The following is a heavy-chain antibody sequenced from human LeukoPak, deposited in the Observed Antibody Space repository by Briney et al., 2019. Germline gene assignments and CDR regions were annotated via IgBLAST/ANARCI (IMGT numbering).Heavy chain of an antibody. CDR2: IYGSGST. V-gene: IGHV4-59*01. CDR1: GASISSYY. CDR3: AREGTSGTHLNWFDP. J-gene: IGHJ5*02. Sequence: PSETLSLTCTVSGASISSYYWSWIRQPPGKGLDWIGHIYGSGSTNYNPSLKSRVTLSVDTSNNQFSLKLSSVTAADTAVYYCAREGTSGTHLNWFDPWGQGTLVTVSS. D-gene: IGHD1-1*01.